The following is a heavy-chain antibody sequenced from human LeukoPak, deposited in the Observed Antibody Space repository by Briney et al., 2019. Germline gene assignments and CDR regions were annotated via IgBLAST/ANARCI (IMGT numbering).Heavy chain of an antibody. CDR2: ISSSSSYI. CDR1: GFTFGDYY. J-gene: IGHJ4*02. Sequence: KPGGSLRLSCAASGFTFGDYYMTWVRQAPGKGLEWVSSISSSSSYIYYADSVKGRFTISRDNAKNSLYLQMNSLRAEDTAVYYCARDHITMVRGGFDYWGQGTLVTVSS. V-gene: IGHV3-11*06. D-gene: IGHD3-10*01. CDR3: ARDHITMVRGGFDY.